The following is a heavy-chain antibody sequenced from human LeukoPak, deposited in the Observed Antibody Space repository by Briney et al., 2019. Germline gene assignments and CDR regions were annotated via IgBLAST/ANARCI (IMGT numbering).Heavy chain of an antibody. D-gene: IGHD6-19*01. J-gene: IGHJ4*02. CDR3: ARDFAVAGPDY. V-gene: IGHV3-48*03. CDR1: GFTFSSYE. Sequence: HPGGSLRLSCAASGFTFSSYEMNWVRQAPGKGLEWVSYISSSGSTIYYADSAKGRFTISRDNAKNSLYLQMNSLRAEDTAVYYCARDFAVAGPDYWGQGTLVTVSS. CDR2: ISSSGSTI.